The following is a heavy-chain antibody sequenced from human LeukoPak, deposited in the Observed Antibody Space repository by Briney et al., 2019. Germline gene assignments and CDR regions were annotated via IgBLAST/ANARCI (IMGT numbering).Heavy chain of an antibody. J-gene: IGHJ4*02. D-gene: IGHD5-24*01. Sequence: GRSLRLSCTASGFTFGDYEMIWVRQAPGKGLEWVAFIRRKTSGGTTEYAASVKGRFTISRDDSKSIAYLQMNSLKTEDTAVYHCTRVFRRDGYNSIDYWGQGTLVTVSS. V-gene: IGHV3-49*04. CDR3: TRVFRRDGYNSIDY. CDR2: IRRKTSGGTT. CDR1: GFTFGDYE.